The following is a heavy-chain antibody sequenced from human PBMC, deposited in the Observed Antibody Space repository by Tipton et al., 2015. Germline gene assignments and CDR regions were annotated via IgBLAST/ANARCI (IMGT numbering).Heavy chain of an antibody. Sequence: TLSLTCTVSGGSISSGGYYWSWIRQHPEKGLGWSGYFYYRGSTYYNPSLRSRVAISVDTSKNQFSLKLSSVTAADTAVYYCARRYYYDNSGYLDPFDIWGQGEMVTVSS. CDR2: FYYRGST. CDR3: ARRYYYDNSGYLDPFDI. V-gene: IGHV4-31*03. D-gene: IGHD3-22*01. J-gene: IGHJ3*02. CDR1: GGSISSGGYY.